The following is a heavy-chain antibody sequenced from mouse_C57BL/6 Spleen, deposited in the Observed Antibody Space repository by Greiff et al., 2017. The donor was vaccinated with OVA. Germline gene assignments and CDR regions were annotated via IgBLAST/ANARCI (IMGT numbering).Heavy chain of an antibody. J-gene: IGHJ2*01. V-gene: IGHV1-52*01. D-gene: IGHD1-2*01. Sequence: VQLQQPGAELVRPGSSVKLSCKASGYTFTSYWMHWVKQRPIQGLEWIGNIDPSDSETHYNQKFKDKATLTVDKSSSTAYMQLSSLTSEDSAVYYCARGGITTALYYFDYWGQGTTLTVSS. CDR1: GYTFTSYW. CDR2: IDPSDSET. CDR3: ARGGITTALYYFDY.